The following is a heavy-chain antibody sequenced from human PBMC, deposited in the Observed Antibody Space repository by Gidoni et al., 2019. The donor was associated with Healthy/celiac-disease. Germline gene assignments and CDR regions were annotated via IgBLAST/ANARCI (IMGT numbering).Heavy chain of an antibody. J-gene: IGHJ4*02. CDR2: IKSKTDGGTT. D-gene: IGHD6-13*01. V-gene: IGHV3-15*01. CDR1: GFTFSNAW. CDR3: TTALWQQLVPGLGY. Sequence: ESGGGLVKPGGSLRLSCAASGFTFSNAWMSWVRQAPGKGLEWVGRIKSKTDGGTTDYAAPVKGRFTISRDDSKNTLYLQMNSLKTEDTAVYYCTTALWQQLVPGLGYWGQGTLVTVSS.